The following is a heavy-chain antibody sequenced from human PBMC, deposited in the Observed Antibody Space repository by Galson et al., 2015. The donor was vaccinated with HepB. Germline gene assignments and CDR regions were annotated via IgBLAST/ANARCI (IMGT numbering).Heavy chain of an antibody. CDR2: ISAYNDNT. D-gene: IGHD2-2*03. Sequence: SVKVSCKASGYTFTSYGISWVRQAPGQGLEWMGWISAYNDNTNYAQKLQGRVTMTTDTSTSTAYMELRSLRSDDTAVYYCARSGFGYCSSTSCQARVGFDYWGQGTLVTVSS. V-gene: IGHV1-18*01. J-gene: IGHJ4*02. CDR3: ARSGFGYCSSTSCQARVGFDY. CDR1: GYTFTSYG.